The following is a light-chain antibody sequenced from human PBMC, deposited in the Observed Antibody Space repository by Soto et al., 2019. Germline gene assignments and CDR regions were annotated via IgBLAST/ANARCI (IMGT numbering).Light chain of an antibody. CDR3: QKCNSAPFT. J-gene: IGKJ3*01. CDR2: SAS. V-gene: IGKV1-27*01. Sequence: DIQMTQSPSSLSASVGDRVTITCRASQGISSYLAWYQQKPGKVPKLLIYSASTLQSGVPSRFSGSGSGTDFTLTISSLLPEDVATYYRQKCNSAPFTFGPGTKVDIK. CDR1: QGISSY.